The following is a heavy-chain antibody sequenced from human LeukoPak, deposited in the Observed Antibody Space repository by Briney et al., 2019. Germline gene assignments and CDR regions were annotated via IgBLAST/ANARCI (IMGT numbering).Heavy chain of an antibody. D-gene: IGHD2-2*01. V-gene: IGHV3-11*04. J-gene: IGHJ4*02. Sequence: PGGSLRLSCAASGFTFSDYYMSWIRQAPGKGLEWVSAIGGSVTSTFYADSVKGRFTISRDNSKNTLYLQMNSLSAGDTAVYYCARYCSSTSCEMGDYWGQGTLVTVSS. CDR3: ARYCSSTSCEMGDY. CDR1: GFTFSDYY. CDR2: IGGSVTST.